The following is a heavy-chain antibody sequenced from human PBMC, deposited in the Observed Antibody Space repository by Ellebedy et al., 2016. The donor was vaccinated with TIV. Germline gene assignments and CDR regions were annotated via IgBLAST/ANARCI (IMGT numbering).Heavy chain of an antibody. V-gene: IGHV2-5*01. CDR3: AHSTMIIVYDSFDI. Sequence: SGPTLVXPTQTLTLTCTFSGFSLNTRGVAVGWIRQPPGKALEWLALIYWNDDKRYSPSLKTRVSIAKDTSKNQVVLTMTNMDPVDTATYFCAHSTMIIVYDSFDIWGQGTMVTVSS. CDR2: IYWNDDK. J-gene: IGHJ3*02. D-gene: IGHD3-22*01. CDR1: GFSLNTRGVA.